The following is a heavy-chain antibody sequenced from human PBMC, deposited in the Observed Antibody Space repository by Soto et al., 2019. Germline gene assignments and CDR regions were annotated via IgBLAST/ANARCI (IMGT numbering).Heavy chain of an antibody. V-gene: IGHV1-69*06. CDR1: GGTFSSYA. CDR2: IIPIFGTA. Sequence: SVKVSCKASGGTFSSYAISWVRQAPGQGLEWMGGIIPIFGTANYAQKFQDRVTITADKSTSTAYMELSSLRSEDTAVYYCARDWARAGHYYYYGMDVWGQGTTVTVSS. D-gene: IGHD6-19*01. J-gene: IGHJ6*02. CDR3: ARDWARAGHYYYYGMDV.